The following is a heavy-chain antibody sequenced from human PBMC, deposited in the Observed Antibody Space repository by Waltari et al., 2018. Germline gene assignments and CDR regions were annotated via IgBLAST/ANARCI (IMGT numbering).Heavy chain of an antibody. CDR1: GGSINGYY. Sequence: QVQLQESGPGLVKPSETLSLTCTVSGGSINGYYWSWIRQPPGKGLEWTGLIHYSGSTPYNPSLKSRVTLSVDTSKNQFSLRLSSVTAADTAVYYCARHLCRSGRAAFDVWGQGTLVTVSS. CDR3: ARHLCRSGRAAFDV. CDR2: IHYSGST. J-gene: IGHJ3*01. D-gene: IGHD3-16*01. V-gene: IGHV4-59*08.